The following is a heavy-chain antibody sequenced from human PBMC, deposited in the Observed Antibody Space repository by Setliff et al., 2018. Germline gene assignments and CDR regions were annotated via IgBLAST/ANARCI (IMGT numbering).Heavy chain of an antibody. Sequence: SETLSLTCTVSGGSISNYYWSWIRQPPGKGLEWIGYVHYSGSTNYNPSLKGRVTLSMDTSKNQFSLKLSSVTGADTAVYYCARRQYYDSSGYYYEPPLPFDYWGQGTLVTVSS. D-gene: IGHD3-22*01. CDR3: ARRQYYDSSGYYYEPPLPFDY. CDR1: GGSISNYY. J-gene: IGHJ4*02. CDR2: VHYSGST. V-gene: IGHV4-59*08.